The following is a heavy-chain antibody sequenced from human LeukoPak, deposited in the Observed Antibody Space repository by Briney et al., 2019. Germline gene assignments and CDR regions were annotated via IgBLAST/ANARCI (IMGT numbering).Heavy chain of an antibody. CDR3: ARDGNIAMIRGVSNCFTP. J-gene: IGHJ5*02. Sequence: ASVKVSCKASGYTFTGYYMHWVRQAPGQGLEWMGWINPNNGGTNYAQKFQGRVTMTRDTSINTAYMELSRLTSDDTAVYYCARDGNIAMIRGVSNCFTPWGQGTRFTVS. CDR1: GYTFTGYY. D-gene: IGHD3-10*01. CDR2: INPNNGGT. V-gene: IGHV1-2*02.